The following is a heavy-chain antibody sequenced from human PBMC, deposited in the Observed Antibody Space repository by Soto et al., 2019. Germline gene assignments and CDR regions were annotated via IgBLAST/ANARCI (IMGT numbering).Heavy chain of an antibody. J-gene: IGHJ6*03. CDR2: ISAYNGNT. Sequence: QVQLVQSGAEVKKPGASVKVSCKASGYTFTSYGISWVRQAPGQGLEWMGWISAYNGNTNYAQKLQGRVTMTTDTSTSTAYMELWSLRSDDTAVYYCARVGYCSSTSCYGEDYYYYMDVWGKGTTVTVSS. CDR3: ARVGYCSSTSCYGEDYYYYMDV. D-gene: IGHD2-2*01. CDR1: GYTFTSYG. V-gene: IGHV1-18*01.